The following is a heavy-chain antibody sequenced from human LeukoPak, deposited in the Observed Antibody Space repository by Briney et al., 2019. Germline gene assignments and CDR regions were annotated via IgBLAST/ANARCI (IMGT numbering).Heavy chain of an antibody. CDR1: GGSFSGYY. D-gene: IGHD3-3*01. J-gene: IGHJ4*02. CDR2: VNHSGST. V-gene: IGHV4-34*01. Sequence: PSETLSLTCAVYGGSFSGYYWSWIRQPPGKGLEWIGEVNHSGSTNYNPSLKSRVSISVDTSKNQFSLRLNSVTAADTAVYYCARGRRDDFWSGYSLYYFDCWGQGTLVTVSS. CDR3: ARGRRDDFWSGYSLYYFDC.